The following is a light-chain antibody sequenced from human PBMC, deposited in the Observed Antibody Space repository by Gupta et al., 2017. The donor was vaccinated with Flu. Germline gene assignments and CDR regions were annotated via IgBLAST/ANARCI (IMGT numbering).Light chain of an antibody. J-gene: IGLJ3*02. Sequence: QTVVTQEPSLTVSPGGTVTLPCPSSAGAVTSGNLPSWFQQKPGQTPRSLIYSTNKRHSWTPARFSGSVLGGKAALTLSGVQPEDEADYYCVLWYVTIWVFGGGTRLNVL. CDR1: AGAVTSGNL. V-gene: IGLV7-43*01. CDR2: STN. CDR3: VLWYVTIWV.